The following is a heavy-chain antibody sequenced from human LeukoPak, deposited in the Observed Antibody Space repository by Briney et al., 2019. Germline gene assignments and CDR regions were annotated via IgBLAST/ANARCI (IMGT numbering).Heavy chain of an antibody. Sequence: PGGSLRLSCAASGFTFSNHWMSWVRQAPGKGLEWVSVIYSGGSTYYADSVKGRFTISRDNSKNTLYLQMNSLRAEDTAVYYCARIRYYSSSWYFFDYWGQGTLVTVSS. CDR1: GFTFSNHW. CDR3: ARIRYYSSSWYFFDY. CDR2: IYSGGST. V-gene: IGHV3-53*01. D-gene: IGHD6-13*01. J-gene: IGHJ4*02.